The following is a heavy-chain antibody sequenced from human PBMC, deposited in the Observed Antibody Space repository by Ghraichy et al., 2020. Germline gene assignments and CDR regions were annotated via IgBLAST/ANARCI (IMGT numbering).Heavy chain of an antibody. CDR2: IKQDGSEK. Sequence: GGSLRLSCAASGFTFSSYWMSWVRQAPGKGLEWVANIKQDGSEKYYVDSVKGRFTISRDNAKNSLYLQMNSLRAEDTAVYYCARYCSSTSCYNTFDYWGQGTLVTVSS. V-gene: IGHV3-7*01. J-gene: IGHJ4*02. CDR1: GFTFSSYW. CDR3: ARYCSSTSCYNTFDY. D-gene: IGHD2-2*02.